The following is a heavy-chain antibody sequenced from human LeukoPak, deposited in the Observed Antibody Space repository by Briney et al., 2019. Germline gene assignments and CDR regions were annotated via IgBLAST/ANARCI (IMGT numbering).Heavy chain of an antibody. J-gene: IGHJ4*02. D-gene: IGHD3-3*01. CDR3: TRSVPFDC. Sequence: QTGGSLRLSCAASGFTFHDYGMRWVRQAPGKGLVWVSRINSDGSSTSYADSVKGRFTISRDNAKNTLYLQMNSLRAEDTAVYYCTRSVPFDCWGQGTLVTVSS. CDR1: GFTFHDYG. V-gene: IGHV3-74*01. CDR2: INSDGSST.